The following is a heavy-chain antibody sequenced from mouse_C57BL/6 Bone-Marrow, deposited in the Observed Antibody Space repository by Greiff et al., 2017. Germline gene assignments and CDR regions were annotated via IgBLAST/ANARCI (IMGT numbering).Heavy chain of an antibody. D-gene: IGHD2-2*01. CDR2: INPSTGGT. CDR3: APGVTTPYYFDY. V-gene: IGHV1-42*01. Sequence: EVQGVESGPELVKPGASVKISCKASGYSFTGYYMNWVKQSPEKSLEWIGEINPSTGGTTYNQKLKSKATLTVDKSSSPAYMQLKSLTSEDSAVYYCAPGVTTPYYFDYWGQGTTLTVSS. CDR1: GYSFTGYY. J-gene: IGHJ2*01.